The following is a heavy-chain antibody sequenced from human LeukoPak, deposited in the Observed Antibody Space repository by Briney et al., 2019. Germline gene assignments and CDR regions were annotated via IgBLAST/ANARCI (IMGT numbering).Heavy chain of an antibody. CDR3: ARHTSSGYYYRYYYYYMDV. CDR1: GYIFTSYA. CDR2: INTNTGKP. D-gene: IGHD3-22*01. V-gene: IGHV7-4-1*02. J-gene: IGHJ6*03. Sequence: GASVKVSCKASGYIFTSYAMNWVRQAPGQGLEWMGWINTNTGKPTYAQSFTGRFVFSLDTSVSTAYLQISSLKAEDTAVYYCARHTSSGYYYRYYYYYMDVWGKGNTVTVSS.